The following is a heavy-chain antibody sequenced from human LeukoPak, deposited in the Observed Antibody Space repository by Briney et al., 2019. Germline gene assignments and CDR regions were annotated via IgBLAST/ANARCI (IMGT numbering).Heavy chain of an antibody. CDR2: IYYSGGA. D-gene: IGHD2-15*01. CDR1: GGSISSHY. V-gene: IGHV4-59*11. Sequence: SETLSLTCTVSGGSISSHYGSWIRQPPGKGLEWIGYIYYSGGANYNPSLKSRVTISGETPKNQYSPKLSPVTGPDSAVYDCASPYRHCTGGSCSYYFDYWGQGTLVTVSS. CDR3: ASPYRHCTGGSCSYYFDY. J-gene: IGHJ4*02.